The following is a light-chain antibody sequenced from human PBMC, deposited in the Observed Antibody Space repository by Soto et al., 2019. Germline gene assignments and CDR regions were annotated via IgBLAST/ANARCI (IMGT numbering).Light chain of an antibody. CDR2: AAS. CDR3: QHYTSWPPIT. Sequence: ILMTQSPVTLSVSPGDSATLSCRASQSIGSNLAWYQQKPVQAPRLLIYAASTRVTGLPGSFSDRGSGTESTLPISGLQSDDFAIYSCQHYTSWPPITCGQGTRLEIK. CDR1: QSIGSN. J-gene: IGKJ5*01. V-gene: IGKV3-15*01.